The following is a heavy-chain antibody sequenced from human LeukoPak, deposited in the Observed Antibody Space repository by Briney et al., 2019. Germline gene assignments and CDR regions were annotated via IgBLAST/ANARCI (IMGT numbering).Heavy chain of an antibody. CDR2: INHCGST. V-gene: IGHV4-34*01. CDR1: GGSFSGYY. CDR3: ARPNARIRGYSYGLRGYFDY. D-gene: IGHD5-18*01. J-gene: IGHJ4*02. Sequence: SETLSLTCAVYGGSFSGYYWSWIRQPPGKGLEWIGEINHCGSTNYNPSLKSRVTISVDTSKNQFSLKLSSVTAADTAVYYCARPNARIRGYSYGLRGYFDYWGQGTLVTVSS.